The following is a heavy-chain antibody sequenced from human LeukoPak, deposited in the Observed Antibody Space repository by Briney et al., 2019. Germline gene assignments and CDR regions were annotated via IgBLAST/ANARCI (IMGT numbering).Heavy chain of an antibody. J-gene: IGHJ4*02. D-gene: IGHD5-18*01. CDR3: ARAGYSYGTGYYFDY. V-gene: IGHV4-4*09. CDR1: GASIRGYF. Sequence: SEALSLTCNVSGASIRGYFMTWIRQFPGKGLEWIGHIYTNGATTYNPSLKSRVTISLDTSKNQFSLKLSSVTAADAAVYYCARAGYSYGTGYYFDYWGQGALVTVSS. CDR2: IYTNGAT.